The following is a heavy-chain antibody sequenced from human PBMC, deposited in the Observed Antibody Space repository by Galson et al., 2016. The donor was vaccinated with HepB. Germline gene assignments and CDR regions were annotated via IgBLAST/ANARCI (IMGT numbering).Heavy chain of an antibody. CDR3: AKLQRGPWRLDP. CDR2: IFHSGRV. V-gene: IGHV4-4*01. J-gene: IGHJ5*02. Sequence: ETLSLTCAVSGGSISSDDWWSWVRQPPGQGLEWIGQIFHSGRVNYTPSLASRVTISIDTSNNYFSLRLTSVTAADTAGYFCAKLQRGPWRLDPWGRGMLVTVSS. CDR1: GGSISSDDW. D-gene: IGHD6-25*01.